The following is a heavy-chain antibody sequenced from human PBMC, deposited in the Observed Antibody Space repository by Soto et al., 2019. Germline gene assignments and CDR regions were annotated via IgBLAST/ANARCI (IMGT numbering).Heavy chain of an antibody. CDR3: AKVTFSGDYYYSYGMDV. J-gene: IGHJ6*02. D-gene: IGHD1-26*01. Sequence: QEKLVESGGGVVQPGRFLRLSCAASGFTFSAYGMHWVRQAPGKGLEWVTVISYDGSSKYYADSVKGRFIVSRDNSKNTLYLQMNSLRPEDTAVYYCAKVTFSGDYYYSYGMDVWGQGTTVTVSS. CDR2: ISYDGSSK. V-gene: IGHV3-30*18. CDR1: GFTFSAYG.